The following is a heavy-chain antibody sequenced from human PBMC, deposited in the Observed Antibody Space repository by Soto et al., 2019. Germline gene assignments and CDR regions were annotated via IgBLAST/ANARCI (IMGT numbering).Heavy chain of an antibody. CDR2: ISAYNGNT. CDR1: GYTFTSYG. J-gene: IGHJ6*02. Sequence: ASVKVSCKASGYTFTSYGISWVRQAPGQGLEWMGWISAYNGNTHYAQKLQGRVTMTTDTSTSTAYMELRSLRSDDTAVYYCAISLYSYGSGYYCGMDVWGQGTTVTVSS. V-gene: IGHV1-18*04. D-gene: IGHD5-18*01. CDR3: AISLYSYGSGYYCGMDV.